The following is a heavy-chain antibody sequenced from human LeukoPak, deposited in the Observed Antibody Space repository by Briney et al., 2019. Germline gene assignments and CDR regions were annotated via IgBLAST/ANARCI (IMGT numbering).Heavy chain of an antibody. CDR1: GGPFSGYY. J-gene: IGHJ4*02. CDR3: ARGRGPYYDFWSGYRFDY. Sequence: SETLSLTCAVYGGPFSGYYWSWIRQPPGKGLEWIGEINHSGSTNYNPSLKSRVTISVDTSKNQFSLKLSSVTAADTAVYYGARGRGPYYDFWSGYRFDYWGQGTLVTVSS. V-gene: IGHV4-34*01. CDR2: INHSGST. D-gene: IGHD3-3*01.